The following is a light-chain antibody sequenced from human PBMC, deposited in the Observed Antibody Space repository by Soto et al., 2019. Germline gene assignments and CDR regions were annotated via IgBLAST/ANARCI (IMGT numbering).Light chain of an antibody. CDR3: QQRSNWPPIT. Sequence: EILLTQSAATLSLSPGERATLSCWASQSISNYLAWYQQRPGQAPRLLIYDASNRAKGTPARFSGSGSGTDFTITISSLEPEDFAVYYCQQRSNWPPITFGQGTKVDI. CDR1: QSISNY. V-gene: IGKV3-11*01. J-gene: IGKJ1*01. CDR2: DAS.